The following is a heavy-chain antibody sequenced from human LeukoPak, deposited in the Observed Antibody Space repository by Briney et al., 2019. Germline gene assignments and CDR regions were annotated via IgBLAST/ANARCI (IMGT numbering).Heavy chain of an antibody. Sequence: GGSLRLSCAASGFTVSSNYMSWVRQAPGKGLEWVSVIYSGGSTYYADSVKGRFTISRDNSKNTLYLQMNSLKTEDTAVYYCVTYGLMIFFRGIRYFDYWGQGTLVTVSS. V-gene: IGHV3-53*01. CDR2: IYSGGST. CDR1: GFTVSSNY. J-gene: IGHJ4*02. D-gene: IGHD3-10*01. CDR3: VTYGLMIFFRGIRYFDY.